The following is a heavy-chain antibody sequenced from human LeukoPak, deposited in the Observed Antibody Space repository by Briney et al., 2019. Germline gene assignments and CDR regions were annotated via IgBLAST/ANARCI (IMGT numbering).Heavy chain of an antibody. CDR2: IFYSGST. J-gene: IGHJ4*02. CDR1: GGSISTSNYY. V-gene: IGHV4-39*07. Sequence: PSETLSLTCTVSGGSISTSNYYWGWIRQPPGKGLEWIGNIFYSGSTYYSPSLKSRVTMSVDTSKNQFSLKLSSVTAADTAVYYCARDSGSYSDYWGQGTLVTVSS. D-gene: IGHD1-26*01. CDR3: ARDSGSYSDY.